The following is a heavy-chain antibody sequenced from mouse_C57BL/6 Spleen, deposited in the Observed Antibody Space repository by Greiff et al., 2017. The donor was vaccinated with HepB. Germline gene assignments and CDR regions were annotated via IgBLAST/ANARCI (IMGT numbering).Heavy chain of an antibody. CDR1: GYTFTSYW. V-gene: IGHV1-61*01. Sequence: QVHVKQPGAELVRPGSSVKLSCTASGYTFTSYWMDWVKQRPGQGLEWIGNIYPSDSDTHYNQKFKDKATLTVDKSSSTAYMQLSSLTSEDSAVYYCARRDYGNYEFDYWGQGTTLTVSS. CDR3: ARRDYGNYEFDY. D-gene: IGHD2-1*01. J-gene: IGHJ2*01. CDR2: IYPSDSDT.